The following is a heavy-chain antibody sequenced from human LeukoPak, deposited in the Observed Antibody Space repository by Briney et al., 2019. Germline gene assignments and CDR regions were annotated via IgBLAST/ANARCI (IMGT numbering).Heavy chain of an antibody. CDR3: ARGTTEGDY. CDR2: INPIGGGT. D-gene: IGHD1-1*01. V-gene: IGHV1-2*06. CDR1: GYIFTESY. J-gene: IGHJ4*02. Sequence: ASVKDSCKASGYIFTESYIQWVRQAPGQGLEWVGRINPIGGGTNYAQSFEGRVTMTRDTSISTAYMELSRLTSDDTAIYYCARGTTEGDYWGQGTLVTVSS.